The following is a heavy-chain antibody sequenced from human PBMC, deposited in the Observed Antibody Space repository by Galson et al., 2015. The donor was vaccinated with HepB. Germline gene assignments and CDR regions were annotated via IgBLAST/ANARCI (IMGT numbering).Heavy chain of an antibody. Sequence: SLRLSCAASGFTFSSYAMHWVRQAPGKGLEWVAVISYDGSNKYYADSVKGRFTISRDNSKNTLYLQMNSLRAEDTAVYYCARESGVGFHSSWYYYNTLDYWGQGTLVTVSS. V-gene: IGHV3-30*04. D-gene: IGHD6-13*01. CDR2: ISYDGSNK. CDR3: ARESGVGFHSSWYYYNTLDY. J-gene: IGHJ4*02. CDR1: GFTFSSYA.